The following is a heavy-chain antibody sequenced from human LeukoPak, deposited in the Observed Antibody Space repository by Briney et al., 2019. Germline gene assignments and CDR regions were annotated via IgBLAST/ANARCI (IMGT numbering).Heavy chain of an antibody. Sequence: SETLSLTCTVSGGSMSSSSYYWGWIRQPPGKGLEWIGSIYYSGSTYYNPSLKSRVTISVDTSKNQFSLKLSSVTAADTAVYYCARARRWNAAVEGWWFDPWGQGTLVTVSS. CDR1: GGSMSSSSYY. CDR2: IYYSGST. CDR3: ARARRWNAAVEGWWFDP. J-gene: IGHJ5*02. D-gene: IGHD1-1*01. V-gene: IGHV4-39*07.